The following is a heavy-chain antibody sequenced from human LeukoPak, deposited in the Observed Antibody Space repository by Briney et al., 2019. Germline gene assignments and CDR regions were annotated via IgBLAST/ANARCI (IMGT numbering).Heavy chain of an antibody. CDR2: ITGSGKNT. J-gene: IGHJ6*02. CDR3: AKAASSSWPSYQYGMDV. CDR1: GFIFSSYS. V-gene: IGHV3-23*01. Sequence: GESLRLSCAASGFIFSSYSMSWVRQAPGKGLEWVSGITGSGKNTYYADSVKGRFTISKDNSKNTVYLQMNDLRVDDTAVYYCAKAASSSWPSYQYGMDVWGQGTTVTVSS. D-gene: IGHD6-13*01.